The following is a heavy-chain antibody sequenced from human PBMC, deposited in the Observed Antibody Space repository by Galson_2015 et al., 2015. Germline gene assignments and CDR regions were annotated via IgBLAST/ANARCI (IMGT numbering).Heavy chain of an antibody. CDR3: ARDTTEELYYYDSSGYYQGGWFDP. J-gene: IGHJ5*02. CDR2: IYYSGST. V-gene: IGHV4-31*03. CDR1: CGPISSGGYY. Sequence: QTLSLTCTVSCGPISSGGYYWSWIRQLPGKGLEWIGYIYYSGSTYYNPSLKSRVTISVDTSKNQFSLKLSSVTAADTAVYYCARDTTEELYYYDSSGYYQGGWFDPWGQGTLVTVSS. D-gene: IGHD3-22*01.